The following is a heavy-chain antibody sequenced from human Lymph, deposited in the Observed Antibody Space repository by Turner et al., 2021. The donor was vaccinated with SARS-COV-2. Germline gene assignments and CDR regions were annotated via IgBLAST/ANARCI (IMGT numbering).Heavy chain of an antibody. CDR3: ARERYDSSGSESYYFDY. CDR1: GFSFSSYS. D-gene: IGHD3-22*01. CDR2: ISSSSSYI. J-gene: IGHJ4*02. Sequence: VQLLDAGGGVVKPGGSMRLSCAAAGFSFSSYSMNWVRQAPGKGLEWISSISSSSSYIYYADSVKGRFTISRDSAKNSLYLQMNSLRAEDTAVYYCARERYDSSGSESYYFDYWGQGTLVTVSS. V-gene: IGHV3-21*01.